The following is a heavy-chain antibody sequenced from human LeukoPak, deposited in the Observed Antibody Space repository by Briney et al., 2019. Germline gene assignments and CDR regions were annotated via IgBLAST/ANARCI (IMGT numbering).Heavy chain of an antibody. CDR2: IWYDGSNK. CDR1: RFTFSSYG. D-gene: IGHD3-22*01. V-gene: IGHV3-33*01. J-gene: IGHJ4*02. Sequence: GGSLRLSCAASRFTFSSYGMHWVRQAPGKGLEWVAVIWYDGSNKYYADSVKGRFTISRDNSKNTLYLQMNSLRAEDTAVYYCARAQGYYDSSGYPIDYWGQGTLVTVSS. CDR3: ARAQGYYDSSGYPIDY.